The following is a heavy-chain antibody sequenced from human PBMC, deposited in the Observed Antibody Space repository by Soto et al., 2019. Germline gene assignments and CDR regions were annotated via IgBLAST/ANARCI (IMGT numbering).Heavy chain of an antibody. CDR1: RGSVSSGSFY. Sequence: SETLSLTCTVSRGSVSSGSFYWSWIRQPPGKGLEWIGYIYYSGSTNYNPSLKSRVTTSVDTSKNQFSLKLSSVTAADTAVYYCARFTTNLEAFDIWGQGTMVPVSS. J-gene: IGHJ3*02. CDR3: ARFTTNLEAFDI. V-gene: IGHV4-61*01. D-gene: IGHD3-22*01. CDR2: IYYSGST.